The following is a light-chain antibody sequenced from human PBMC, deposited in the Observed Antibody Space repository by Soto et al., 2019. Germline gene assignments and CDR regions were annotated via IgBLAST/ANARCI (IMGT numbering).Light chain of an antibody. V-gene: IGKV1-39*01. CDR1: QNIGRF. Sequence: DIQMTQSPSSLSASVGDRVTITCRASQNIGRFLNWHQQKPGKAPNVLINVASTLRSGVPSRFSGSGSGTDFNLTISSLQPEDFATYYCQQSYSTPPLTFGGGTKVEIK. J-gene: IGKJ4*01. CDR3: QQSYSTPPLT. CDR2: VAS.